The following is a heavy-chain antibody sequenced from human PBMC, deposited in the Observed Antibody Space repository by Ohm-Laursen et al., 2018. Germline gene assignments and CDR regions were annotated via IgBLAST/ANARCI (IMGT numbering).Heavy chain of an antibody. D-gene: IGHD6-19*01. J-gene: IGHJ4*02. Sequence: GTLSLTCTVSGGSVSSGSYYWSWIRQTPGKGLEWIAYIYDSGSTDYNPSLKSRVTFSVDTSKNQFSLKLRSVTAADTAVYYCARASSGLDYWGQGTLVPVSS. V-gene: IGHV4-61*01. CDR1: GGSVSSGSYY. CDR3: ARASSGLDY. CDR2: IYDSGST.